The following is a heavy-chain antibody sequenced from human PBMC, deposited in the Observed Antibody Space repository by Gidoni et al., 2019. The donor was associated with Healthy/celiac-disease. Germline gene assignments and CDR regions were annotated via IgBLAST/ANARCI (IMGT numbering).Heavy chain of an antibody. D-gene: IGHD3-22*01. CDR2: MNPNSGNT. J-gene: IGHJ4*02. CDR1: GYTFTSYD. V-gene: IGHV1-8*01. Sequence: QVQLVQSGAEVKKPGASVKVSCKASGYTFTSYDINWVRQATGQGLEWMGWMNPNSGNTGYAQKFQGRVTMTRNTSISTAYMELSSLRSEDTAVYYCARGRRITMIVVVISVSMSSFDYWGQGTLVTVSS. CDR3: ARGRRITMIVVVISVSMSSFDY.